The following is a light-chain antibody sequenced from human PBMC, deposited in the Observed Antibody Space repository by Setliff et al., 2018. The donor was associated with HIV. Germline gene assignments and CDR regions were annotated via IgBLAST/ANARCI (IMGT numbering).Light chain of an antibody. CDR3: CSYAGSYTYI. J-gene: IGLJ1*01. CDR1: SSDVGGYKY. Sequence: QSVLTQPPSASGSPGESVTISCTGTSSDVGGYKYVSWYQQHPGNPPKLMIYEVSKRPSGVPDRFSGSKSGNTASLTVSGLQAEDEADYYCCSYAGSYTYIFGSGTKVTVL. V-gene: IGLV2-8*01. CDR2: EVS.